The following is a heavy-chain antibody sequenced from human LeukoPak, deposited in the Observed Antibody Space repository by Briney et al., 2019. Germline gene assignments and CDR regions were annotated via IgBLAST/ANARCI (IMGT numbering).Heavy chain of an antibody. CDR1: GFTFSNSW. V-gene: IGHV3-30-3*01. CDR3: ARVKGGIAAAGNYFDY. Sequence: GGSLRLSCAASGFTFSNSWMSWVRQAPGKGLEWVALVSYDGGSKYYADSVKGRITISRDNSKNTLHLQMSSLRTEDTAVYYCARVKGGIAAAGNYFDYWGQGTLVTVSS. D-gene: IGHD6-13*01. CDR2: VSYDGGSK. J-gene: IGHJ4*02.